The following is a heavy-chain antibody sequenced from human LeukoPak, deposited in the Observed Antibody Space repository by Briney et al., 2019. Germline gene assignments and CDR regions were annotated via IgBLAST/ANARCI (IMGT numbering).Heavy chain of an antibody. D-gene: IGHD2-15*01. CDR2: VNHSGST. J-gene: IGHJ5*02. V-gene: IGHV4-34*01. CDR3: ARGQPVVLVAATPWFDP. CDR1: GWSFSGYY. Sequence: SETLSLTCPVYGWSFSGYYLSWIRQPPGKGLEGIGEVNHSGSTNYNPSLKNEFTISVDTSKNQFPLKMSPVTAADTAVYYCARGQPVVLVAATPWFDPWGQGTLVTVSS.